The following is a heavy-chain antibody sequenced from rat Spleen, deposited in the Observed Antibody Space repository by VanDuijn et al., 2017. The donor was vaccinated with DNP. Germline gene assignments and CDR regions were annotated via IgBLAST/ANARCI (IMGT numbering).Heavy chain of an antibody. J-gene: IGHJ2*01. CDR1: GLTFSNYG. V-gene: IGHV5-20*01. D-gene: IGHD1-3*01. CDR3: TRERRITVATTDYFDY. CDR2: INNDGGRT. Sequence: EVQLVESGGGLVQPGRSLKLSCAASGLTFSNYGMAWVRQAPTKGLEWVASINNDGGRTYYLDSVKGRFTISRDNAKSTLYLQMDGLRSEDTATYHGTRERRITVATTDYFDYWGRGVMVTVSS.